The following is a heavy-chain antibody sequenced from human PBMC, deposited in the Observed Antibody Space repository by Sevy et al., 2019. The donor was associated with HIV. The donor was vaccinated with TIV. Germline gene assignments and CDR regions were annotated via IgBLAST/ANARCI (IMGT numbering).Heavy chain of an antibody. V-gene: IGHV3-7*01. Sequence: GGSLRLSCAASGFTFNTYWMSWVRQAPGKGLEGVANINRDGTEKYHVDSVKGRFTISRDNAKNSLYLQMNSLRAEETAVYYWARDWPGYGGYEDWGQGTLVTVSS. D-gene: IGHD5-12*01. CDR1: GFTFNTYW. CDR3: ARDWPGYGGYED. J-gene: IGHJ4*02. CDR2: INRDGTEK.